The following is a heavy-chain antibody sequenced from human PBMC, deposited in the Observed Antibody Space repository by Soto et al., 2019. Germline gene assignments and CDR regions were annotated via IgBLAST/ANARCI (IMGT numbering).Heavy chain of an antibody. CDR1: GFTFSSYS. Sequence: GGSLRLSCAASGFTFSSYSMNWVRQAPGKGLEWVSSISSSSSYIYYAVSVKGRFTISSDNAKNSLYLQMNSLRAEDTAVYYCARDQGSSLLNFDYGGQGTLVTVAS. V-gene: IGHV3-21*01. CDR3: ARDQGSSLLNFDY. D-gene: IGHD6-6*01. CDR2: ISSSSSYI. J-gene: IGHJ4*02.